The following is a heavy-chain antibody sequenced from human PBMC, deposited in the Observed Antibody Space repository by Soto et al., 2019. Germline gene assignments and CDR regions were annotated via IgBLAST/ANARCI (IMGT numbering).Heavy chain of an antibody. J-gene: IGHJ2*01. Sequence: SETLSLTCILSGDSISSSSYYWVWIRQPPGKGLEWIGSIYYSGTNYYNPSLESRVTISIDTSKNQFSLKVSSLTAADTAVYYCAKTGPYDILTYWYFDLWARGTLVTVSS. CDR1: GDSISSSSYY. CDR2: IYYSGTN. CDR3: AKTGPYDILTYWYFDL. V-gene: IGHV4-39*01. D-gene: IGHD3-9*01.